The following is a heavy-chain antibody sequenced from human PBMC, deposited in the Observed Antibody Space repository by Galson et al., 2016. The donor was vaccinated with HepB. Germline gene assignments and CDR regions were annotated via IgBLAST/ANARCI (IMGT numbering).Heavy chain of an antibody. V-gene: IGHV3-30*04. D-gene: IGHD5-12*01. CDR1: GFTFSSYV. J-gene: IGHJ4*02. CDR3: ARAPYSRYVRHEFYYDF. CDR2: ISFDERNK. Sequence: SLRLSCAASGFTFSSYVMHWVRKAPGKGLEWVAVISFDERNKYYADSVRGRFTISRDNSKNMLHLQMSSLTGADTAVYYCARAPYSRYVRHEFYYDFWGQGTLVTVSS.